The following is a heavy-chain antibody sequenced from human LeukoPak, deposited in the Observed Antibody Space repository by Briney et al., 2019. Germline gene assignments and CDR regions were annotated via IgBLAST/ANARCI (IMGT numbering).Heavy chain of an antibody. D-gene: IGHD3-22*01. Sequence: SETLSLTCTVSGGSISSGGYYWSWIRQHPGKGLEWIGYIYYSGSTYYNPSLKSRVTISVDTSKNQFSLKLSSVTAADTAVYYCARHRGYYDSSGYYYFDYWGQGTLVTVSS. CDR1: GGSISSGGYY. J-gene: IGHJ4*02. CDR2: IYYSGST. CDR3: ARHRGYYDSSGYYYFDY. V-gene: IGHV4-39*01.